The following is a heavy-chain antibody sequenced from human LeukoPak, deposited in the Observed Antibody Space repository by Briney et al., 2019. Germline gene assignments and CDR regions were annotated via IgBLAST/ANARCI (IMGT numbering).Heavy chain of an antibody. D-gene: IGHD6-19*01. CDR2: INHSGST. J-gene: IGHJ6*03. CDR1: GGSFSGYY. CDR3: ARGRGSGWYFYYYMDV. V-gene: IGHV4-34*01. Sequence: PSETLSLTCAAYGGSFSGYYWSWIRQPPGKGPEWIGEINHSGSTNYNPSLKSRVTISVDTSKNQFSLKLSSVTAADTAVYYCARGRGSGWYFYYYMDVWGKGTTVTVSS.